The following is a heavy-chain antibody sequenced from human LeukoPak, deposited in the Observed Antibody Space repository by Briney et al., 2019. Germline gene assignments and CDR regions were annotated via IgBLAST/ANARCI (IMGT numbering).Heavy chain of an antibody. CDR2: IYSGGST. J-gene: IGHJ5*02. CDR1: GFTVSSNY. Sequence: PGGSLRLSCAASGFTVSSNYMSWVRQAPGKGLEWVSVIYSGGSTYYADSVKGRFTISRDNSKNTLYLQMNSLRAEDTAVYYCARDPPDLLWFGEYDWFDPWGQGTLVTVSS. CDR3: ARDPPDLLWFGEYDWFDP. V-gene: IGHV3-66*01. D-gene: IGHD3-10*01.